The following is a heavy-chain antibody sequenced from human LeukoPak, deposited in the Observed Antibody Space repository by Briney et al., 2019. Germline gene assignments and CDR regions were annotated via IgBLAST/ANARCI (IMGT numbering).Heavy chain of an antibody. CDR2: IYYSGST. D-gene: IGHD6-19*01. Sequence: SETLSLTCTVPGGSISSYYWNWIRQPPGKGLEWIGYIYYSGSTNYNPSLKSRVTISVDTSKNQFSLKLSSVTAADTAVYYCARGGWYPESFQHWGQGALVTVSS. CDR1: GGSISSYY. CDR3: ARGGWYPESFQH. J-gene: IGHJ1*01. V-gene: IGHV4-59*01.